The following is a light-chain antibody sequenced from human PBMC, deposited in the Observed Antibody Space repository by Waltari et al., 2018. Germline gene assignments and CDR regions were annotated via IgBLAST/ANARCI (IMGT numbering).Light chain of an antibody. CDR1: QDISNY. Sequence: IQLTQSPSSLSASVGDSVTITCRASQDISNYLAWYQEKPGKAPKVLISAASTLQSGVPSRFSSSGSGTDFTLTISSLQPEDFATYYCQQLNSAFGPGTKVDIK. J-gene: IGKJ3*01. CDR2: AAS. V-gene: IGKV1-9*01. CDR3: QQLNSA.